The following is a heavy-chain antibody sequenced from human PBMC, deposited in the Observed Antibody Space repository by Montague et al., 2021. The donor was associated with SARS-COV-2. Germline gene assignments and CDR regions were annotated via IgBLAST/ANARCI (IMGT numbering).Heavy chain of an antibody. D-gene: IGHD6-13*01. CDR1: GDSMNNYY. CDR3: ARAPIYRSSWYAYFDY. CDR2: INYSGST. V-gene: IGHV4-59*01. Sequence: SETLSLTCTVSGDSMNNYYWSWIRQPPGKGLEWIGDINYSGSTHXXPSLQSRATLSKDTSKNQFSLRLTSVTAADTAVYFCARAPIYRSSWYAYFDYWGQGTLVTVSS. J-gene: IGHJ4*02.